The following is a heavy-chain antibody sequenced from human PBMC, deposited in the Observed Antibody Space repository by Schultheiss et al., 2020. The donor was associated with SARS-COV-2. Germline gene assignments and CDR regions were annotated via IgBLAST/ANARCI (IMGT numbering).Heavy chain of an antibody. D-gene: IGHD4-23*01. V-gene: IGHV2-5*02. CDR3: ARIGNWHFYYYYMDV. Sequence: SGPTLVKPTQTLTLTCTFSGFSLSTSGVGVGWIRQPPGKALEWLALIYWDDDKRYSPSLKSRLTITKDTSKSQVVLTMTNMDPVDTATYYCARIGNWHFYYYYMDVWGKGTTVTVSS. CDR1: GFSLSTSGVG. J-gene: IGHJ6*03. CDR2: IYWDDDK.